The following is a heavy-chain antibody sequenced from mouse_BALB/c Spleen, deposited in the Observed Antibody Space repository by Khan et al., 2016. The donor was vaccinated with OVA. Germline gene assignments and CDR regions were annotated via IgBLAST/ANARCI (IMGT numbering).Heavy chain of an antibody. CDR1: GDSITSGF. D-gene: IGHD1-1*01. V-gene: IGHV3-8*02. CDR2: VTYSGNT. J-gene: IGHJ4*01. Sequence: EVQLQESGPSLVKPSQTLSLTCSVTGDSITSGFWNWIRKFPGNKFEYMGYVTYSGNTYYNPSLKSRISITRDTSKSQYYLQLNSVTTEDTAPYCCARSDGSWAMDYWGQGTSVTVSS. CDR3: ARSDGSWAMDY.